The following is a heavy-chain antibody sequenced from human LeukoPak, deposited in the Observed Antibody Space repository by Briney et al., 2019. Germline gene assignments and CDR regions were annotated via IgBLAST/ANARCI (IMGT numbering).Heavy chain of an antibody. J-gene: IGHJ4*02. Sequence: GGSLRLSCAASGFTFDDYAMPWVRQAPGKGLEWVSGISWNSGSIGYADSVKGRFTISRDNAKNSLYLQMNSLRAEDTALYYCAKDKADEYYFDYWGQGTLATVSS. V-gene: IGHV3-9*01. CDR1: GFTFDDYA. CDR3: AKDKADEYYFDY. CDR2: ISWNSGSI.